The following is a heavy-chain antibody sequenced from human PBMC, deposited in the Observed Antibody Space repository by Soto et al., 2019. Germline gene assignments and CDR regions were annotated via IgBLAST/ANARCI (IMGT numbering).Heavy chain of an antibody. CDR3: AREPTVTTFWDYTQTHYYGMDV. D-gene: IGHD4-17*01. J-gene: IGHJ6*02. CDR1: GFTFSSYG. Sequence: GGSLRLSCAASGFTFSSYGMHWVRQAPGKGLEWVAVIWYDGSNKYYADSVKGRFTISRDNSKNTLYLQMNSLRAEDTAVYYCAREPTVTTFWDYTQTHYYGMDVWGQGTTVTVSS. V-gene: IGHV3-33*01. CDR2: IWYDGSNK.